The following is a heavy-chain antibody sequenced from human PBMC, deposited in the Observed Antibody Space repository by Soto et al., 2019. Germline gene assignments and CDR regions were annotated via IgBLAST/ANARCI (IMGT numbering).Heavy chain of an antibody. CDR2: VSGSGGST. V-gene: IGHV3-23*01. D-gene: IGHD5-18*01. Sequence: PGGSLRLSCAASGFTFSSYAMSWVRQAPGKGLEWISAVSGSGGSTYYADSVKGRFTISRDNSKDTLYLQMNSLRAKDTAVYYCATLPPRVDTSTSGYFDYWGQGTLVTVSS. CDR1: GFTFSSYA. J-gene: IGHJ4*02. CDR3: ATLPPRVDTSTSGYFDY.